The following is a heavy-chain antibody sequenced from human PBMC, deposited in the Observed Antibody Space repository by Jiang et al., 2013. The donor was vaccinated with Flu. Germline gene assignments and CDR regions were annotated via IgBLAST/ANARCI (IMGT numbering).Heavy chain of an antibody. Sequence: KPSETLSLTCTVSGGSISSYYWSWIRQPAGKGLEWIGRIYTSGSTNYNPSLKSRVTMSVDTSKNQFSLKLSSVTAADTAVYYCARDLGDYGDYVFDYWGQGTLVTVSS. CDR3: ARDLGDYGDYVFDY. CDR1: GGSISSYY. D-gene: IGHD4-17*01. CDR2: IYTSGST. J-gene: IGHJ4*02. V-gene: IGHV4-4*07.